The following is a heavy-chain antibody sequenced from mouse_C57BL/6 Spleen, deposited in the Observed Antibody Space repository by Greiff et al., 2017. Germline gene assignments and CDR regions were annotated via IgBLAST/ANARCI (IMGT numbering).Heavy chain of an antibody. V-gene: IGHV1-81*01. Sequence: VQLQQSGAELARPGASVKLSCKASGYTFTSYGISWVKQRTGQGLEWIGEIYPRSGTTYYNEKFKGKATLTADKSSSTAYMVLRSLTSEDSAVYFCARPLPYYFDYWGQGTTLTVSS. J-gene: IGHJ2*01. CDR3: ARPLPYYFDY. CDR1: GYTFTSYG. CDR2: IYPRSGTT.